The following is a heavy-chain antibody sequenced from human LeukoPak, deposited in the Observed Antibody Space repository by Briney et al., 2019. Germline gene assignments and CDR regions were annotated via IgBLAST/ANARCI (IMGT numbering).Heavy chain of an antibody. CDR1: GGSISSDY. CDR3: ARRLESHYDSSGYPVGGWFDP. Sequence: PSETLSLTCTVSGGSISSDYWQWIRQPPGKGLEWIGYIYNSGSNNYNPSLKSRVTISIDTSKNQFSLKLTSVTAADTAVYYCARRLESHYDSSGYPVGGWFDPWGQGTLVTVSS. CDR2: IYNSGSN. V-gene: IGHV4-59*08. J-gene: IGHJ5*02. D-gene: IGHD3-22*01.